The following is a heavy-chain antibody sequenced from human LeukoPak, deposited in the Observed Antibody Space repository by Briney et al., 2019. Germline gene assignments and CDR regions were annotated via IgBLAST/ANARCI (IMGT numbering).Heavy chain of an antibody. CDR3: ASHKGF. V-gene: IGHV4-59*02. CDR1: GGSVNGYY. J-gene: IGHJ4*02. Sequence: SETLSLTCTVSGGSVNGYYWSWIRQPPGKGLEWIGYIYYSGSTNYNPSLKSRVTISVDTSKSQFSLKLSSVTAADTAVYYCASHKGFWGQGTLVTVSS. CDR2: IYYSGST.